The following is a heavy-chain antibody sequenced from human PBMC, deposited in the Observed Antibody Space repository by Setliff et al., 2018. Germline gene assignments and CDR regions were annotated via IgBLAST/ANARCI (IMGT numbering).Heavy chain of an antibody. CDR2: IKSKTDGGTT. CDR3: TTDPHYDILTGYQNFDY. CDR1: GFTFSNAW. Sequence: PGGSLRLSCAASGFTFSNAWMSWVRQAPGKGLEWVGRIKSKTDGGTTDYAAPVKGRFTISRDDSENTLYLQLNSLKTEDTAVYYCTTDPHYDILTGYQNFDYWGQGTLVTVSS. D-gene: IGHD3-9*01. J-gene: IGHJ4*02. V-gene: IGHV3-15*01.